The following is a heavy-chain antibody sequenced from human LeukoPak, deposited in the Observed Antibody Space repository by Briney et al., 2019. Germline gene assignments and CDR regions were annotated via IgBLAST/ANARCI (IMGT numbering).Heavy chain of an antibody. CDR1: GYTFTSYA. D-gene: IGHD5-18*01. Sequence: ASVKVSCKASGYTFTSYAMHWVRQAPGQGLEWMGWISAYNGNTNYAQKLQGRVTMTTDTSTSTAYMELRSLRSDDTAVYYCARLGAYSYGRNYFDYWGQGTLVTVSS. V-gene: IGHV1-18*01. J-gene: IGHJ4*02. CDR3: ARLGAYSYGRNYFDY. CDR2: ISAYNGNT.